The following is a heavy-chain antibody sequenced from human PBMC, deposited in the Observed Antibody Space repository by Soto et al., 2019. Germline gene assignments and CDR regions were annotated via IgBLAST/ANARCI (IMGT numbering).Heavy chain of an antibody. CDR2: IYYTRGT. D-gene: IGHD1-1*01. J-gene: IGHJ4*02. CDR1: GGSISSSSYH. Sequence: QLQLQESGPRLVKPSETLSLTCTVFGGSISSSSYHWGWIRQPPGEGLEWIGTIYYTRGTYYNPSLKSRVSMSVDTSKNRFSLKLSSVTAADTAVYYCASYKNSAAPDWGQGTLVTVSS. V-gene: IGHV4-39*01. CDR3: ASYKNSAAPD.